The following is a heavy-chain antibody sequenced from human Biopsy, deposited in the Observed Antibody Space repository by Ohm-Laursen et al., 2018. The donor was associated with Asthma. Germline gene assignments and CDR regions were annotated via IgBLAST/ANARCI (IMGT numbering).Heavy chain of an antibody. CDR2: IMTVFGTT. CDR3: ARCQVGYSSGWSLLLKKIYYSGMDV. D-gene: IGHD6-19*01. V-gene: IGHV1-69*01. J-gene: IGHJ6*02. CDR1: GGTFSNFA. Sequence: ASSVKVSCKAPGGTFSNFAISWVRQAPGQGLEWLGGIMTVFGTTNYAQKFQGRVTITADESTSTAYMEVTSLRSEDTAIYCCARCQVGYSSGWSLLLKKIYYSGMDVWGQGTAVTVSS.